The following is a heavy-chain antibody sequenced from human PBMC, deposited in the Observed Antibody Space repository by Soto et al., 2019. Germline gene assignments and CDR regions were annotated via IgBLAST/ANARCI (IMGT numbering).Heavy chain of an antibody. V-gene: IGHV3-74*01. J-gene: IGHJ4*02. D-gene: IGHD2-2*01. Sequence: PGGSLRLSCAASGFTFSIYWMVWFRQDPGKGLVWVSRIKSDGSITTYADSVKGRFTISRDNAKNTLYLQMNSLRAEDTAVYYCARERPHYDGTSCHKSFASWGQGTLVTVSS. CDR3: ARERPHYDGTSCHKSFAS. CDR1: GFTFSIYW. CDR2: IKSDGSIT.